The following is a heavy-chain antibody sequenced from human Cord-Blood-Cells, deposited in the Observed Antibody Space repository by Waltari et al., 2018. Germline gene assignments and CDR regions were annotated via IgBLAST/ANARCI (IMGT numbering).Heavy chain of an antibody. CDR2: IKQDGSEK. D-gene: IGHD3-22*01. CDR3: ARSYYDSSGYFDY. J-gene: IGHJ4*02. Sequence: EVQLVESGGGLVQSGGSLRLSCAASGFTFGSYWLRWVRPGPGKGLEWVANIKQDGSEKYYVDSVKGRFTISRDNAKNSLYLQMNSLRAEDTAVYYCARSYYDSSGYFDYWGQGTLVTVSS. CDR1: GFTFGSYW. V-gene: IGHV3-7*01.